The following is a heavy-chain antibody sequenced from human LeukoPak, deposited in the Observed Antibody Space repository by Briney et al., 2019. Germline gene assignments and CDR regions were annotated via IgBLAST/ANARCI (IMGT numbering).Heavy chain of an antibody. CDR1: GYTFTGYY. J-gene: IGHJ6*03. CDR3: SRGYISSWYWEYYYYYIDV. D-gene: IGHD6-13*01. Sequence: GASGKVSCKASGYTFTGYYMHWVRQAPGQGLEWRGWISAYNGNTNYAQKLQGRVTMTTDTSTSTAYMELRRRRSEDTGPYYCSRGYISSWYWEYYYYYIDVWGKGTTVTISS. V-gene: IGHV1-18*04. CDR2: ISAYNGNT.